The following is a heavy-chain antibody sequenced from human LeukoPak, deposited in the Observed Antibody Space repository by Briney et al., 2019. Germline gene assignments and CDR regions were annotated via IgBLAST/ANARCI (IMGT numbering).Heavy chain of an antibody. J-gene: IGHJ3*02. CDR1: SGSISTSNYY. CDR2: IFYSGST. D-gene: IGHD1-26*01. CDR3: ARAPLSGTYYTDAFDI. Sequence: SETLSLTCTVSSGSISTSNYYWGWVRQPPGKAREWFGNIFYSGSTYYSPSLKSRVTISPDKSKNQFSLTLTSVTAADTAVYFCARAPLSGTYYTDAFDIWGQGTMVTVSS. V-gene: IGHV4-39*07.